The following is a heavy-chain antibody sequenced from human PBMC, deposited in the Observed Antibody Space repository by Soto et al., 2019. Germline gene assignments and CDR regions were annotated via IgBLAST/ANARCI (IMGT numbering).Heavy chain of an antibody. J-gene: IGHJ3*02. D-gene: IGHD2-21*02. CDR3: VRGRVTAFDI. Sequence: PSQTLSLTCAVSGDSLSRSGVAWNWIRQSPWRGLEWLGRTYYRSQWNSHYAVSVQSRISIDPDTSKNHFSLQLNSVTPEDTAVYYCVRGRVTAFDIWAQGTMLTVSS. CDR1: GDSLSRSGVA. CDR2: TYYRSQWNS. V-gene: IGHV6-1*01.